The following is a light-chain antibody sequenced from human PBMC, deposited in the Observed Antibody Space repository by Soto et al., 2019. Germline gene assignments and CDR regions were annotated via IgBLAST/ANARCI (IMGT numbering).Light chain of an antibody. CDR2: DAS. Sequence: EIVLTQSPGTLSLFPGDRATLSCRASQRVSNSYLAWFQQKPGQAPRLLIYDASSRAAGVPDRVSGGGSGTDFTLTTSALEPEDFALYVWQQYERPPFAFGQGTRLEI. V-gene: IGKV3-20*01. CDR3: QQYERPPFA. J-gene: IGKJ2*01. CDR1: QRVSNSY.